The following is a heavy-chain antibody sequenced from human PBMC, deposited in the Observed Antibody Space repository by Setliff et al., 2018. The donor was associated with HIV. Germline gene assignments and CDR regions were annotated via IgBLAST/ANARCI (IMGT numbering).Heavy chain of an antibody. CDR2: ISSGGNTI. J-gene: IGHJ3*02. D-gene: IGHD2-2*02. V-gene: IGHV3-48*03. CDR1: GFTFSSYE. CDR3: ARDAAAPAAIGGAFDI. Sequence: PGGSLRLSCAVSGFTFSSYEMNWVRQAPGKGLEWVSYISSGGNTIYYTDSVKGSFTISRDNSKNTLYLQMNSLRAEDTAVYYCARDAAAPAAIGGAFDIWGQGTMVTVSS.